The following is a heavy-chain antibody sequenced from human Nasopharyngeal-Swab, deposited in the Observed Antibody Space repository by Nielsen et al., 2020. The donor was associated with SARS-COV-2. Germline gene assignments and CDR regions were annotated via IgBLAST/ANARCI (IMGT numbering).Heavy chain of an antibody. CDR2: ISGSGGST. J-gene: IGHJ3*02. D-gene: IGHD3-22*01. CDR3: ASFFGYYDSSGYGAFDI. CDR1: GFTFSSYA. Sequence: GESLKISCAASGFTFSSYAMSWVRQAPGKGLEWVSAISGSGGSTYYADSVKGRFTISRDNSKNTLYLQMNSLRAEDTAVYYCASFFGYYDSSGYGAFDIWGQGTMVTVSS. V-gene: IGHV3-23*01.